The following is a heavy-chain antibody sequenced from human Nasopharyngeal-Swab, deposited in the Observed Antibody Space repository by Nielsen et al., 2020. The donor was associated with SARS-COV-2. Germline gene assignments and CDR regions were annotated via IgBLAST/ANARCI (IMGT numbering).Heavy chain of an antibody. CDR2: IEEDGSEK. V-gene: IGHV3-7*01. J-gene: IGHJ6*03. D-gene: IGHD2-8*02. Sequence: WIRQPPGKGLEGVAKIEEDGSEKFYVDSVEGRFTISRDNGKNSLYLQMNSLRGDDTAVYYCFTGHYMGVWGKGTTVTVSS. CDR3: FTGHYMGV.